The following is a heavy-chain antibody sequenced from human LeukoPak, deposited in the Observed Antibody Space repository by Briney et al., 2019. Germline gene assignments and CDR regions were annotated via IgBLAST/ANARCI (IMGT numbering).Heavy chain of an antibody. CDR2: INPSGGST. Sequence: AASVKVSCKAFGYIITNYHMHWVRQAPGQGLEWIGIINPSGGSTSYAQKFQGRVTWTRDTSTSTVYMVLSSLRSEDTAVYYCARDLGSSSWTYYYGMDVWGQGTTVTVSS. D-gene: IGHD6-13*01. V-gene: IGHV1-46*01. CDR3: ARDLGSSSWTYYYGMDV. J-gene: IGHJ6*02. CDR1: GYIITNYH.